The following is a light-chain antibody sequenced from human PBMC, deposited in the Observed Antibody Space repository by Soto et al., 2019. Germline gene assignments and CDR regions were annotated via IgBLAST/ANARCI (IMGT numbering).Light chain of an antibody. V-gene: IGKV2D-29*02. CDR2: EVS. CDR1: QSLLHITGETF. J-gene: IGKJ5*01. Sequence: DVVMTQTPLSLSVAPGRPASISCKSSQSLLHITGETFLFWYLQKPGQSPQLLIYEVSTRVSGVPDRFRGSGSGTDFTLEISRVETDDVGIYYCMQSTQLPPTFGQGTRLGIE. CDR3: MQSTQLPPT.